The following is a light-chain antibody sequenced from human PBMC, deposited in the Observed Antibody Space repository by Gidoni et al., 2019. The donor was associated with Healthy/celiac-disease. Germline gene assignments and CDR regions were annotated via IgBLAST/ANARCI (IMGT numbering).Light chain of an antibody. V-gene: IGKV3-15*01. Sequence: IVMPQSSATLAVSPGERATLSCRARQRVSSHLAWYQQKPDQAPRLLIYGASPRAPGIPARFSGSGSGTEFTVTISSLQSEDFAVYYCQQYNNWPPRSTFGGGTKVEIK. CDR3: QQYNNWPPRST. CDR1: QRVSSH. CDR2: GAS. J-gene: IGKJ4*01.